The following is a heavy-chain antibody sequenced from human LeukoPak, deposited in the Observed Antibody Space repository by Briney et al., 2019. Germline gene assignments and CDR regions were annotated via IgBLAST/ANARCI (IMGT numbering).Heavy chain of an antibody. D-gene: IGHD6-19*01. CDR1: GFTFSSYS. CDR2: ISSSSSYI. CDR3: AREQYRSGWYRFDY. V-gene: IGHV3-21*01. J-gene: IGHJ4*02. Sequence: GGSLRLSCAASGFTFSSYSMNWVRQAPGKGLEWVSSISSSSSYIYYADSVKGRFTISRDNAKNSLYLQMNSLRAEDTAVYYCAREQYRSGWYRFDYWGQGTLVTVSS.